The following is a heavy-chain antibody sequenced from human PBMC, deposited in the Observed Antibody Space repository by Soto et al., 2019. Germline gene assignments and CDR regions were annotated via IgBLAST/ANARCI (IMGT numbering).Heavy chain of an antibody. D-gene: IGHD2-21*01. CDR2: ISWEGGSI. J-gene: IGHJ5*01. Sequence: PGGALRLSWEASGFTFDGYMMHWVRQAPGKGLEWISLISWEGGSIDYADSIKGRFTVSRDNSKNSLFLDMHSLETEDTAVYYCAKEGHGGASLDSWGQGTLVTVSS. V-gene: IGHV3-43*01. CDR1: GFTFDGYM. CDR3: AKEGHGGASLDS.